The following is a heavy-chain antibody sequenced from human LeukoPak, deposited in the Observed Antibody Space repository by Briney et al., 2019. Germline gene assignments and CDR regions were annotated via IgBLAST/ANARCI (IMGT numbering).Heavy chain of an antibody. CDR3: ARVRVVWDLDDAFDI. Sequence: SGGSLRLSCAASGFTFNDYGMNWVRHAPGKGLEWVSGISWSGGSTVYADSVKGRFTISRDNAKNSLYLQMNSLRAADTALYYCARVRVVWDLDDAFDIWGQGTMVTVSS. CDR2: ISWSGGST. CDR1: GFTFNDYG. D-gene: IGHD1-26*01. V-gene: IGHV3-20*04. J-gene: IGHJ3*02.